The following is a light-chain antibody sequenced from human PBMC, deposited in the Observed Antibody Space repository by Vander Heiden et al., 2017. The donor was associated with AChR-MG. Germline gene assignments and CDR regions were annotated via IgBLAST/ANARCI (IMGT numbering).Light chain of an antibody. J-gene: IGKJ3*01. CDR1: QSVSSSY. CDR2: GAS. Sequence: ILLTHHPASLSLSPGERPTLPCRASQSVSSSYLAWYQQKPGQAPRLLIYGASSRATGIPDRFSGSGSGTDFTLTISRLEPEDFAVYYCQQYGSFFGPGTKVDIK. CDR3: QQYGSF. V-gene: IGKV3-20*01.